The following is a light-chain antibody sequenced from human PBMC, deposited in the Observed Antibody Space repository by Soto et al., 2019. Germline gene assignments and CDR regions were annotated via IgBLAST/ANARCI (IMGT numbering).Light chain of an antibody. CDR3: NSYTTNNNV. CDR2: GVS. J-gene: IGLJ1*01. V-gene: IGLV2-14*03. Sequence: QSVLTQPASVSGSPGQSITPSYTGTSSDIGSYNYVSWYQQHPGRAPKLLIYGVSNRPSGVSDRFSGSKSGITASLTISGLQAEDEADYYCNSYTTNNNVVGTGTKVTVL. CDR1: SSDIGSYNY.